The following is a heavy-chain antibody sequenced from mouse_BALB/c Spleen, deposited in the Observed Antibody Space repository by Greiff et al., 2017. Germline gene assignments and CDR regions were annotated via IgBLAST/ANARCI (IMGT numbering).Heavy chain of an antibody. CDR2: IYPYNGGT. CDR3: AREVRPHYYAMDY. Sequence: VQLKESGPELVKPGASVKISCKASGYTFTDYNMHWVKQSHGKSLEWIGYIYPYNGGTGYNQKFKSKATLTVDNSSSTAYMELRSLTSEDSAVYYCAREVRPHYYAMDYWGQGTSVTVSS. V-gene: IGHV1S29*02. D-gene: IGHD2-14*01. CDR1: GYTFTDYN. J-gene: IGHJ4*01.